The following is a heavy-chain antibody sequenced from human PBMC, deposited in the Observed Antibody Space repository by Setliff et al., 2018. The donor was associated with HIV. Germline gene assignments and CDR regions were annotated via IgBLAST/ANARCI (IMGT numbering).Heavy chain of an antibody. CDR3: ARDPTLWPGGWFDP. CDR1: GYIFRNHG. D-gene: IGHD3-10*02. Sequence: GASVKVSCKASGYIFRNHGMHWVRQAPGQRLEWMGWINCDTGQTKYSQRFQDRVNITRDTSASTAYMELRGLGSMDTAIYYCARDPTLWPGGWFDPWGLGTPGTVS. J-gene: IGHJ5*02. CDR2: INCDTGQT. V-gene: IGHV1-3*01.